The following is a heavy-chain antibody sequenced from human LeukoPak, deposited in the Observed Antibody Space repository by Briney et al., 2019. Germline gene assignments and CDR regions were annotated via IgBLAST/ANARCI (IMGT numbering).Heavy chain of an antibody. D-gene: IGHD3/OR15-3a*01. V-gene: IGHV3-7*03. CDR1: GFTFSSYW. Sequence: SGGSLRLSCAASGFTFSSYWMSWVRQAPGKGLEWVANIKQDGSGKYYVDSVKGRFTFSRDNAKNSLYLQMNSLRAEDTAVYYCARRQVDWGSSFDYWGQGTLVTASS. J-gene: IGHJ4*02. CDR2: IKQDGSGK. CDR3: ARRQVDWGSSFDY.